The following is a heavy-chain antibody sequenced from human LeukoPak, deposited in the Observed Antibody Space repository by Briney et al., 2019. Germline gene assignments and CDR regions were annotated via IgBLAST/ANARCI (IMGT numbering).Heavy chain of an antibody. V-gene: IGHV1-2*04. CDR3: ARAHGTEWEPLDY. J-gene: IGHJ4*02. CDR2: INPNSGGT. Sequence: ASVKVSCKASGYTFTGYYMHWVRQAPGQGLEWMGWINPNSGGTNYAQKFQGWVTMTRDTSISTAYMELSRLRSDDTAVYYCARAHGTEWEPLDYWGRGTLVTVSS. D-gene: IGHD1-26*01. CDR1: GYTFTGYY.